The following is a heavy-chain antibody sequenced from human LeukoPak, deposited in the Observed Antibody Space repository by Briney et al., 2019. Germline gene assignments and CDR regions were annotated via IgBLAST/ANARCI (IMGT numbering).Heavy chain of an antibody. CDR2: IFGADKNTT. J-gene: IGHJ4*02. D-gene: IGHD3-10*01. V-gene: IGHV3-23*01. CDR1: GFPFSSYA. Sequence: GGCLRLSCAASGFPFSSYAMNWVRQAPGKGLEWVSIIFGADKNTTYYADSVKGRFTVSRDNSKNTLDLQMTDLRPEDTAIYYCAKRNTMVRGGPCFDYWGQGILVAVSS. CDR3: AKRNTMVRGGPCFDY.